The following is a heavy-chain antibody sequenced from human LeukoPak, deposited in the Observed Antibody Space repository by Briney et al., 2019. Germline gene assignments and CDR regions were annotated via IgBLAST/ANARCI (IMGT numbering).Heavy chain of an antibody. CDR2: ISYDGGLK. V-gene: IGHV3-30-3*01. CDR3: ARDGYCSSNSCLDY. D-gene: IGHD2-2*03. CDR1: GFTFSSYA. J-gene: IGHJ4*02. Sequence: PGGSLRLSCAASGFTFSSYAIHWVRQAPGKGLEWVAVISYDGGLKYYADSVKGRFTISRDNSKNTLYLQMNSLRAEDTAVYYCARDGYCSSNSCLDYWGQGTLVTVSS.